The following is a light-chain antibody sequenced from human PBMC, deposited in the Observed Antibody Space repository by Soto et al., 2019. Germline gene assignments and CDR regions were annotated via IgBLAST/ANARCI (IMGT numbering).Light chain of an antibody. CDR3: SSYTTSSTVV. V-gene: IGLV2-14*01. J-gene: IGLJ2*01. CDR1: SSDVGAYDY. Sequence: QSVLTQPASVSGSPGQSITISCTGTSSDVGAYDYVSWYQQHPGKAPKLMLHNVSNRPSGVSNRFSGSKSGNTASLTISGLQAEDEADYYCSSYTTSSTVVFGGGTQQTVL. CDR2: NVS.